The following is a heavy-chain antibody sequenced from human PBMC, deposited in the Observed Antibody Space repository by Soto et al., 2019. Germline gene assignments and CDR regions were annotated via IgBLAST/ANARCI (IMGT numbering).Heavy chain of an antibody. D-gene: IGHD1-26*01. CDR2: INPNNGGT. J-gene: IGHJ4*02. CDR3: ARDLPIVGTTTWDY. Sequence: QVQLVQSGAEVQKSGASVMVSCKASGYTFTGYYIHWVRQAPGQGLEWMGWINPNNGGTNYVQKFQGRVTMTRDTSISTAYMELSRLRSDDTAVYYCARDLPIVGTTTWDYWGQGTLVTVSS. CDR1: GYTFTGYY. V-gene: IGHV1-2*02.